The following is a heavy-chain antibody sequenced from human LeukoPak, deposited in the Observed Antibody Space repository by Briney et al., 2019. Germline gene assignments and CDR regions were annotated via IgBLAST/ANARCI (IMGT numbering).Heavy chain of an antibody. CDR2: ISYDGSNK. CDR1: GFTFSSYG. Sequence: GGSLRLSCAASGFTFSSYGMHWVRQAPGKGLEWVAVISYDGSNKYYADSVKGRFTISRDNSKNTLYLQMNSLRAEDTAVYYCAKDPVPSTVTAFLRWFDPWGQGTLVTVSS. D-gene: IGHD4-17*01. V-gene: IGHV3-30*18. CDR3: AKDPVPSTVTAFLRWFDP. J-gene: IGHJ5*02.